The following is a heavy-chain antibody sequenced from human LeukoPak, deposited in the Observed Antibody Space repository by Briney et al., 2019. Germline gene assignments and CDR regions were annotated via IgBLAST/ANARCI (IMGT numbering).Heavy chain of an antibody. J-gene: IGHJ4*02. CDR1: GFTFGDYA. V-gene: IGHV3-49*03. CDR2: IRSKAYGGTA. CDR3: TRDRGAYNLYDY. D-gene: IGHD1-1*01. Sequence: GGSLRLSCTASGFTFGDYAMSWIRQAPGKGLEWVGFIRSKAYGGTADYAASVKGRFTISRDDSKAIAYLQMNSLKTEDTAVYHCTRDRGAYNLYDYWGQGTLVTVSS.